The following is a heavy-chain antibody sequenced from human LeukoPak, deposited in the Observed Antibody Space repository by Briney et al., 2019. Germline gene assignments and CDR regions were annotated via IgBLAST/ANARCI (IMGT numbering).Heavy chain of an antibody. CDR3: ARASYYYGSSGYPGYYFDY. V-gene: IGHV1-2*02. Sequence: ASVKVSCKASGYTFTDYYMHWVRQAPGQGLEWMGWINPNSGGTNYAQKFQGRVTMTRDTSISTAYMELSRLRSDDTAVYYCARASYYYGSSGYPGYYFDYWGQGTLVTVSS. CDR1: GYTFTDYY. J-gene: IGHJ4*02. D-gene: IGHD3-22*01. CDR2: INPNSGGT.